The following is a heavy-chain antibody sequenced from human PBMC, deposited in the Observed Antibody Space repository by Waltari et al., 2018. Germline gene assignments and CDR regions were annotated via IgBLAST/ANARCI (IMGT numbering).Heavy chain of an antibody. Sequence: EVQLVESGGGLVQPGRSLRLSCTASRFKFGDSSLRWFRQAPGKGLEWVGFIRGKAYGGTTEYAASVEGRFTISRDDSKSIAYLQMNSLKTEDTAVYYCSCRSPPEYWGQGTLVTVSS. D-gene: IGHD3-10*01. CDR1: RFKFGDSS. CDR2: IRGKAYGGTT. CDR3: SCRSPPEY. V-gene: IGHV3-49*03. J-gene: IGHJ4*02.